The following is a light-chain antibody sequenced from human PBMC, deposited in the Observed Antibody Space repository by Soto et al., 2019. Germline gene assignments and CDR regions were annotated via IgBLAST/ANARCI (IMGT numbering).Light chain of an antibody. CDR1: ISDVGSSNL. Sequence: QSVLTQPASVSGSPGQSITISCAGSISDVGSSNLVSWYQQHPGKVPKLIIYEGNRRPSGVSSRFSGSNSGKTASLTISGLQDEEEADYYCCSYVGARRYVFVIGTKVTVL. CDR2: EGN. CDR3: CSYVGARRYV. J-gene: IGLJ1*01. V-gene: IGLV2-23*01.